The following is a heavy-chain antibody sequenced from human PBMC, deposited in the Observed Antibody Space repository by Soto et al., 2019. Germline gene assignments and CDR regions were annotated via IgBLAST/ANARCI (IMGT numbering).Heavy chain of an antibody. J-gene: IGHJ4*02. CDR3: ARGRNLGGTYLDY. Sequence: QVQLQQWGAGLLNPSETLSLTCAVYVGSFSGYYWSWIRQPPGKGLEWIGEINHSGSTNYKPSLNSRVTISVDTSKNQFSLNLNSVTAADTAVYYCARGRNLGGTYLDYWGQGTLVTVSS. CDR1: VGSFSGYY. D-gene: IGHD1-26*01. V-gene: IGHV4-34*01. CDR2: INHSGST.